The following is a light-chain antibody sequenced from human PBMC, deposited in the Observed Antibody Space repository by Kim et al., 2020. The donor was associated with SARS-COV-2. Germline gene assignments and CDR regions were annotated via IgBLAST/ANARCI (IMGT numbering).Light chain of an antibody. CDR2: GAS. V-gene: IGKV3-20*01. J-gene: IGKJ4*01. Sequence: YPGRRATLSGRASQSGDLKYLPWYQQRPGQAPRLLIYGASSRATGIPDRFSGSVSGTDFTLTISRLEPEDFAVYYCQLYVNSFTTFGGGTKVDIK. CDR1: QSGDLKY. CDR3: QLYVNSFTT.